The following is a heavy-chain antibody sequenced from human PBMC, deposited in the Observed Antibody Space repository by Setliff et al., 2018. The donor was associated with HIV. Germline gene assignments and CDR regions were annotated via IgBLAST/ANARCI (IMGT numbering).Heavy chain of an antibody. CDR1: GFTFDDYA. V-gene: IGHV3-9*01. J-gene: IGHJ1*01. D-gene: IGHD1-26*01. Sequence: AGGSLRLSCVASGFTFDDYAMHWVRQAPGKGLEWVSGRSPNSASIGYADTGKGRFTISRDNSKNTLYLQMNSLRAEDRAVYYCVRDYVRPGTVGTTSPLDNWGQGTLVTVSS. CDR2: RSPNSASI. CDR3: VRDYVRPGTVGTTSPLDN.